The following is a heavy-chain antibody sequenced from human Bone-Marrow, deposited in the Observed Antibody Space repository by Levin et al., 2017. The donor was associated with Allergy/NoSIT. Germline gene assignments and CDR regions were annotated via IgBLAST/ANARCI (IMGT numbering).Heavy chain of an antibody. D-gene: IGHD1/OR15-1a*01. CDR2: ISWNSRNI. CDR1: GFTFDNHA. CDR3: ATLNGDNGGPIDY. Sequence: SLKISCTASGFTFDNHAMHWVRQVPGKGLEWVSHISWNSRNIFYADSVEGRFTISRDNAKNSLYLRMDSLRADDTALYYCATLNGDNGGPIDYWGRGTLVTVSS. J-gene: IGHJ4*02. V-gene: IGHV3-9*01.